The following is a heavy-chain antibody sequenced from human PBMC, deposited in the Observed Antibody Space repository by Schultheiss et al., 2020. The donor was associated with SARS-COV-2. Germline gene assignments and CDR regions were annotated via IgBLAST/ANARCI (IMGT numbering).Heavy chain of an antibody. Sequence: GGSLRLSCAASGFTFSSYWMHWVRQAPGKGLVWVSRINSDGSSTSYADSVKGRFTISRDNAKNSLYLQMNSLRAEDTAVYYCASSGDSSGSRYDFQHWGQGTLVTVSS. CDR3: ASSGDSSGSRYDFQH. V-gene: IGHV3-74*01. CDR1: GFTFSSYW. J-gene: IGHJ1*01. CDR2: INSDGSST. D-gene: IGHD6-19*01.